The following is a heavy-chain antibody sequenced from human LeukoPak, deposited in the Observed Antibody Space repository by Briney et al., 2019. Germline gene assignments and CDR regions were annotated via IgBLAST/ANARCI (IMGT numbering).Heavy chain of an antibody. CDR2: IIPIFGIA. CDR1: GGTFSSYA. D-gene: IGHD2-21*02. CDR3: ARGGVVVTAFYFDY. Sequence: SVKVSCKASGGTFSSYAISRVRQAPGQGLEWMGRIIPIFGIANYAQKFQGRVTITADKSTSTAYMELSSLRSEDTAVYYCARGGVVVTAFYFDYWGQGTLVTVSS. V-gene: IGHV1-69*04. J-gene: IGHJ4*02.